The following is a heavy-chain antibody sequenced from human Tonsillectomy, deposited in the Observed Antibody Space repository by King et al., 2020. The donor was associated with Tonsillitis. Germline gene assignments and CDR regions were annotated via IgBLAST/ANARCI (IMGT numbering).Heavy chain of an antibody. CDR1: GGSISSDSYY. J-gene: IGHJ1*01. V-gene: IGHV4-31*03. Sequence: VQLQESGPGLVKPSQTLSLTCIVSGGSISSDSYYWSWIRQHPGKGLEWIGYISYTGSTYYSPSLKSRITMSVDTSKNQFSLNLSSLTAADTAIYYCAPATCSSTTCYRPEYFQEWGQGALVTVSS. CDR2: ISYTGST. CDR3: APATCSSTTCYRPEYFQE. D-gene: IGHD2-2*01.